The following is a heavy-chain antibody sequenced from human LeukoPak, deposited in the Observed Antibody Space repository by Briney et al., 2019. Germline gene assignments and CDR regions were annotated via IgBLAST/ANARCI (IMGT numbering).Heavy chain of an antibody. D-gene: IGHD3-9*01. CDR3: AKDFGGELRYTGVAY. CDR1: GFTFSSYG. CDR2: ISYDGSNK. Sequence: GGPLRLSCAASGFTFSSYGMHWVRQAPGKGLEWVAVISYDGSNKYYADSVKGRFTISRDNSKNTLYLQMNSLRAEDTAVYYCAKDFGGELRYTGVAYWGQGTLVTVTS. V-gene: IGHV3-30*18. J-gene: IGHJ4*02.